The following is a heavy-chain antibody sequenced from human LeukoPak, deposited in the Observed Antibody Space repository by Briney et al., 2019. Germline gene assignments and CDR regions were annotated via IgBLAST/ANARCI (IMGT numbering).Heavy chain of an antibody. J-gene: IGHJ5*02. CDR2: IRSTGSST. CDR3: ARDIGPPMTDWFDP. CDR1: GFTFSSYG. D-gene: IGHD2-15*01. V-gene: IGHV3-48*04. Sequence: GGSLRLSCAASGFTFSSYGMSWVRQAPGKGLEWVSYIRSTGSSTAYADSVKGRFAISRDNAKNSLYLQMNSLRAEDTAVYYCARDIGPPMTDWFDPWGQGTLVTVSS.